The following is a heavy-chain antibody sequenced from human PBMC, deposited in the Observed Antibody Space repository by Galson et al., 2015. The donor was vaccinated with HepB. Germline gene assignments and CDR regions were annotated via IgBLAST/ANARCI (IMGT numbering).Heavy chain of an antibody. Sequence: SLRLSCAASGFTFSSYGMHWVRQAPGKGLEWVAVISYDGSNKYYADSVKGRFTISRDNSKNTLYLQMNSLRAEDTAVYYCAKDYSYGSVTEAHWGQGTLVTVSS. J-gene: IGHJ1*01. D-gene: IGHD1-26*01. CDR3: AKDYSYGSVTEAH. V-gene: IGHV3-30*18. CDR2: ISYDGSNK. CDR1: GFTFSSYG.